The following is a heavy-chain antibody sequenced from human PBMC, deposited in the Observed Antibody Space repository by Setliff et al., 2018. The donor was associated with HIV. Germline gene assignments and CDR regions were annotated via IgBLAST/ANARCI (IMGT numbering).Heavy chain of an antibody. D-gene: IGHD3-10*01. CDR1: GGSISSYY. CDR2: IYTSGST. J-gene: IGHJ4*02. Sequence: SETLSLTCTVSGGSISSYYWSWIRQPPGKGLEWIGYIYTSGSTNYNPSLKSRATISVDTSKNQISLKLSSVTAADTAVYYCARGLNYYGSGSYLPLGYWGQGTLVTVSS. CDR3: ARGLNYYGSGSYLPLGY. V-gene: IGHV4-4*08.